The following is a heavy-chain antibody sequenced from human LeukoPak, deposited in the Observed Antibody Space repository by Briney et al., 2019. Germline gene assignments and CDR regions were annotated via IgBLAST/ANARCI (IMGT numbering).Heavy chain of an antibody. CDR3: ARHWYSSSWYHFDY. D-gene: IGHD6-13*01. CDR2: INHSGST. V-gene: IGHV4-34*01. J-gene: IGHJ4*02. CDR1: GGSFSGYY. Sequence: SETLSLTCAVYGGSFSGYYWSWIRQPPGKGLEWIGEINHSGSTNYNPSLKSRVTISVDTSKNQFSLKLSSVTAADTAVYYCARHWYSSSWYHFDYWGQGTLVTVSS.